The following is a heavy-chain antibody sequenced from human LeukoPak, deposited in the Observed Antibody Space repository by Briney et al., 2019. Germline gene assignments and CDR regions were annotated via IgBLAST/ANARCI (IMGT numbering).Heavy chain of an antibody. V-gene: IGHV4-38-2*02. CDR2: IYHSGRT. CDR3: ARGGNSWYADY. D-gene: IGHD6-13*01. CDR1: GYSISSGYY. J-gene: IGHJ4*02. Sequence: SETLSLTCTVSGYSISSGYYWGWIRQPPGKGLEWIGSIYHSGRTFYNPSLKSRVTISVDTSKNQFSLKLTSVTAADTAVYYCARGGNSWYADYWGPGTLVTVSS.